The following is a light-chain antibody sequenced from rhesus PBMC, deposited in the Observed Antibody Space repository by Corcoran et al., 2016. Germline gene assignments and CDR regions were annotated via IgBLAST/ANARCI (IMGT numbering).Light chain of an antibody. Sequence: DIQMTKSPSSLSASVGDTVTITCRASQSISSWLDWYQKKPGKAPKILVYKASSSQSGVPSRFSGSGSGTDFSLTIRSLQSEDFATYYCLQYSSSPWTFGQGTKVEIK. V-gene: IGKV1-22*01. CDR1: QSISSW. J-gene: IGKJ1*01. CDR2: KAS. CDR3: LQYSSSPWT.